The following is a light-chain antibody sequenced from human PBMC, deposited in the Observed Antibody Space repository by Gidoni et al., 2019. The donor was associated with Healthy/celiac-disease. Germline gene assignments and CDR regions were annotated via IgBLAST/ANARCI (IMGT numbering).Light chain of an antibody. CDR1: QSISSY. Sequence: DIQMTQSPSSLSASVGDRVTITRRESQSISSYLNWYQQKPGKAPKLLIDAASSLKSGVPSRFSGSGSGTDFTLTISSLQPEDFATYYCQQGYSTALTFGGGTKVEIK. J-gene: IGKJ4*01. V-gene: IGKV1-39*01. CDR3: QQGYSTALT. CDR2: AAS.